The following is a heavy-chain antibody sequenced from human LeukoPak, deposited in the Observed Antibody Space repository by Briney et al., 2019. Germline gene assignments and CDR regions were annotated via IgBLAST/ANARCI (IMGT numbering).Heavy chain of an antibody. CDR3: ARGSDDRASPFDY. D-gene: IGHD3-10*01. CDR2: IIPIFGTA. J-gene: IGHJ4*02. V-gene: IGHV1-69*13. CDR1: GGTLSSYA. Sequence: SVKVFCKASGGTLSSYAISWVRQAPGQGLEWMGGIIPIFGTANYAQKFQGRVTITADESTSTAYMELSSLRSEDTAVYYCARGSDDRASPFDYWGQGTLVTVSS.